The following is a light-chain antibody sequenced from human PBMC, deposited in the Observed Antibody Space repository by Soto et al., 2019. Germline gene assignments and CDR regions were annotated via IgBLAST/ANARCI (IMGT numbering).Light chain of an antibody. CDR3: QQLNSDRRT. CDR1: QDIASY. V-gene: IGKV1-9*01. J-gene: IGKJ1*01. Sequence: DNQLNQSPSFLSASIGDRVTITFPASQDIASYLAWYQQKLGKAPKLLIYAASTLESGVPSRFSGSGSGTEFTLTVTSLQPEDFATYYCQQLNSDRRTFGQGTKVDIK. CDR2: AAS.